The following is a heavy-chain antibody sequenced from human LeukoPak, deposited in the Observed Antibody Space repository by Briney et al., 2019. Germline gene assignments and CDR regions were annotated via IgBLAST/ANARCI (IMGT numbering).Heavy chain of an antibody. D-gene: IGHD3-10*01. CDR1: GYTFISYD. CDR2: MNPNSGNT. V-gene: IGHV1-8*01. Sequence: GASVKVSCKATGYTFISYDINGVRQATAQGLEWMGWMNPNSGNTGYAQKFQGRVTMTRNTSISTAYMELSSLRSEDTAVYYCARGFNYYGSAPFDPWGQGTLVTVSS. CDR3: ARGFNYYGSAPFDP. J-gene: IGHJ5*02.